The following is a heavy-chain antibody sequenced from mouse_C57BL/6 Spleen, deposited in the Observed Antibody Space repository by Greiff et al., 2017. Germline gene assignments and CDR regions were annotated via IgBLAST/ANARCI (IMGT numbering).Heavy chain of an antibody. V-gene: IGHV5-16*01. CDR2: INYDGSST. D-gene: IGHD2-5*01. J-gene: IGHJ2*01. CDR3: ARRDYSNSFDY. Sequence: DVMLVESEGGLVQPGSSMKLSCTASGFTFSDYYMAWVRQVPEKGLEWVANINYDGSSTYYLDSLKSRFIISRDNAKNILYLQMSSLKSEDTATYYCARRDYSNSFDYWGQGTTLTVSS. CDR1: GFTFSDYY.